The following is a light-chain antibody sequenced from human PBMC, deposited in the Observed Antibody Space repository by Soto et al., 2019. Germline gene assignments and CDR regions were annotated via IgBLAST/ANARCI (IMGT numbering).Light chain of an antibody. CDR1: SSDVGGYDY. J-gene: IGLJ3*02. V-gene: IGLV2-14*01. CDR2: EAT. CDR3: SSYTSGDTLV. Sequence: QSALTQPASVSGSPGQSITISCTGTSSDVGGYDYVSWYQQHPGKAPKLMIFEATNRPSGVSYRFSGSKSGDTASLTISGLQAEDEADYFCSSYTSGDTLVFGGGTKLTVL.